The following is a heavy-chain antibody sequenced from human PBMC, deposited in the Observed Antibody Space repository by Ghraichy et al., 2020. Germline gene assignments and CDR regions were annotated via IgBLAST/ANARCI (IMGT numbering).Heavy chain of an antibody. CDR3: VRSYKDGLRHFDY. V-gene: IGHV3-74*01. CDR1: GFSFTDYW. Sequence: GGSLRLSCAASGFSFTDYWMHWVRQTPGRGLEWVSHLNTDGTTVNYADSVKGRFTISRDNAKNTMYLQMISLTVEDMAVYYCVRSYKDGLRHFDYWGQGTLVTVSS. J-gene: IGHJ4*02. CDR2: LNTDGTTV. D-gene: IGHD1-14*01.